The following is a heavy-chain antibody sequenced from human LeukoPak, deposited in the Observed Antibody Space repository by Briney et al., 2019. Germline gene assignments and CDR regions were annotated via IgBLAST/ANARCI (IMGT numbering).Heavy chain of an antibody. J-gene: IGHJ4*02. CDR2: VSGSGGST. CDR1: GFTFSSYA. CDR3: AKFFPDYGGNSGLDY. Sequence: GGSLRLSCAASGFTFSSYAMSWVRQAPGKGLEYVSGVSGSGGSTYYADSVKGRFTVSRDNSKNTLYLQMNSLRAEDTAVYYCAKFFPDYGGNSGLDYWGQGTLVTVSS. D-gene: IGHD4-23*01. V-gene: IGHV3-23*01.